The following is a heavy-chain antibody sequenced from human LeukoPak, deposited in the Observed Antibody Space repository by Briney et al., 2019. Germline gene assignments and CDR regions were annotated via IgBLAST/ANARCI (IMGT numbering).Heavy chain of an antibody. CDR1: GGSFSGYY. CDR3: ARRRYSSGWLGY. D-gene: IGHD6-19*01. Sequence: SETLSLTCAVYGGSFSGYYRSWIRQPPGKGLEWIGEINHSGSTNYNPSLKSRVTISVDTSKNQFSLKLSSVTAADTAVYYCARRRYSSGWLGYWGQGTLVTVSS. J-gene: IGHJ4*02. CDR2: INHSGST. V-gene: IGHV4-34*01.